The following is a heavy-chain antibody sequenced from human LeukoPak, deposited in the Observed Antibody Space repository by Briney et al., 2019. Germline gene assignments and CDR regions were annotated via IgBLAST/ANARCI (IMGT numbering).Heavy chain of an antibody. Sequence: GGSLRLSCAASGFTFNNYEMNWVRQAPGKGLEWISYVTSSGGTTYYADSVKGRFTISRDNAKNSLYLQMNSLRAEDTAVYYCARSSGYVDYWGQGTLVTVSS. D-gene: IGHD6-25*01. J-gene: IGHJ4*02. CDR3: ARSSGYVDY. CDR1: GFTFNNYE. V-gene: IGHV3-48*03. CDR2: VTSSGGTT.